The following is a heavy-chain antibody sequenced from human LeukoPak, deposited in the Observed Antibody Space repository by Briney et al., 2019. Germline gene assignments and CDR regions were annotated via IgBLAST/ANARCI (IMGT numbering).Heavy chain of an antibody. V-gene: IGHV4-39*01. CDR1: GGSISSSYYY. CDR3: ARHSGDDFWGGYLHLNRYFDL. J-gene: IGHJ2*01. CDR2: IYYSGST. Sequence: PSETLSLTCTVSGGSISSSYYYWGWIRQPPGKGLEWIGSIYYSGSTYYNPSLQSRVTISVDTSKNQFSLKLSSVTAADTAVYYCARHSGDDFWGGYLHLNRYFDLWGRGTLVTVSS. D-gene: IGHD3-3*01.